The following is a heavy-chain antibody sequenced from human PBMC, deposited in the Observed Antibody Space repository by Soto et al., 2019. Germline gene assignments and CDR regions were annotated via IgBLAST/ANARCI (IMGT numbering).Heavy chain of an antibody. CDR1: GGSISSYY. CDR3: ARDVDENWFDP. J-gene: IGHJ5*02. Sequence: PSDSLSLSGAVCGGSISSYYWSWIRQPPGKGLEWIGYIYYSGSTNYNPSLKSRVTISVDTSKNQFSLKLSSVTAADTAVYYCARDVDENWFDPWGQGTLVTVSS. V-gene: IGHV4-59*01. CDR2: IYYSGST. D-gene: IGHD5-12*01.